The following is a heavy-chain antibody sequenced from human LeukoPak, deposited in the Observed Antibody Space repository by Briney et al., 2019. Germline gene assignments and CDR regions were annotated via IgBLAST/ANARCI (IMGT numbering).Heavy chain of an antibody. J-gene: IGHJ5*02. CDR1: GGSISSYY. CDR3: ARGRIWFGELLSGWFDP. V-gene: IGHV4-59*12. D-gene: IGHD3-10*01. CDR2: IYYSGST. Sequence: SETLSLTCTVSGGSISSYYWSWIRQPPGKGLEWIGYIYYSGSTNYNPSLKSRVTMSVDTSKNQFSLKLSSVTAADTAVYYCARGRIWFGELLSGWFDPWGQGTLVTVSS.